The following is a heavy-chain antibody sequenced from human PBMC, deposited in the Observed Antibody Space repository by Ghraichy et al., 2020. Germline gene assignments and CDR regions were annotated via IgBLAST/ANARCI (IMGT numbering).Heavy chain of an antibody. CDR1: GYSFGSFW. D-gene: IGHD1-26*01. J-gene: IGHJ3*01. CDR3: ARHFSPVGDYDAFDV. V-gene: IGHV5-51*01. CDR2: IYPADSET. Sequence: GESLNISCKGSGYSFGSFWIGWVRQMPGKGLEWMGIIYPADSETRYSPFFQGQVTILADKSSRTAYLQWSRLKASDTAMYYCARHFSPVGDYDAFDVWGQGTMVTVS.